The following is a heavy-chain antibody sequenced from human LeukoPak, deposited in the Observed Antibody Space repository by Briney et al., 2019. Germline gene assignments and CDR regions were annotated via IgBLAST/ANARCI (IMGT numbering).Heavy chain of an antibody. CDR2: IIPIFGTA. V-gene: IGHV1-69*13. J-gene: IGHJ6*02. Sequence: SVKVSCKASGGTFSSYAISRVRQAPGQGLEWMGGIIPIFGTANYAQKFQGRVTITADESTSTAYMELSSLRSEDTAVYYCARPRGDYIAYYYYGMDVWGQGTTVTVSS. CDR1: GGTFSSYA. CDR3: ARPRGDYIAYYYYGMDV. D-gene: IGHD4-17*01.